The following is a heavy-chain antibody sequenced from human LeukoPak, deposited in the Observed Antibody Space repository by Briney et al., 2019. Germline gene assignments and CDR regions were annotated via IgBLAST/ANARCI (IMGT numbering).Heavy chain of an antibody. CDR2: INPNSGGT. V-gene: IGHV1-2*02. CDR1: GYTFTGYY. CDR3: ARDLQHLVFDY. J-gene: IGHJ4*02. D-gene: IGHD6-13*01. Sequence: GASVKVSCKASGYTFTGYYMHWVRQAPEQGLEGMGWINPNSGGTNYAQKFQGRVTMTRDTSISKASMELSRLRSDDTDVYYCARDLQHLVFDYWGQGTLVTVSS.